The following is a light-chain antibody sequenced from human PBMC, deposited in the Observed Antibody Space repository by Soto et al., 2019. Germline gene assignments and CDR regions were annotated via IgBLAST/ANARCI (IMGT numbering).Light chain of an antibody. V-gene: IGKV1-39*01. CDR1: QNIKNY. CDR3: LQSHSTPLT. CDR2: GAS. Sequence: DDQMTQSPSSLSASVGDTVTITCRASQNIKNYLSWYQQKPGKAPRVVIFGASLLQSGVSSTFSASGSGTDFTLTISSLRPDDFATYYCLQSHSTPLTFGQGTRLDI. J-gene: IGKJ5*01.